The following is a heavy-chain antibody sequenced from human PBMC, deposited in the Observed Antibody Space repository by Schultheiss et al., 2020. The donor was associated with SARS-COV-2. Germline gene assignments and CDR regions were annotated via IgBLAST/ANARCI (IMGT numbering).Heavy chain of an antibody. J-gene: IGHJ4*02. CDR2: ISGSGGST. V-gene: IGHV3-23*01. CDR3: AKDRVTTVTTRGEYY. D-gene: IGHD4-17*01. Sequence: GESLKISCAASGFTFSDYYMSWIRQAPGKGLEWVSAISGSGGSTYYADSVKGRFTISRDNSKNTLYLQMNSLRAEDTAVYYCAKDRVTTVTTRGEYYWGQGTLVTVSS. CDR1: GFTFSDYY.